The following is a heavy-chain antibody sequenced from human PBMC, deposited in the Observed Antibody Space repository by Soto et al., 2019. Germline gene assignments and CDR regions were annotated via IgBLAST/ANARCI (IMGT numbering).Heavy chain of an antibody. CDR1: GGSITNHY. CDR3: ARDYDVNTAVDYWYFDL. Sequence: QVQLQESGPRLVTPSETLTLTCSVSGGSITNHYWGWIRQPPGKGLEFIGRIYPSGRAHYNPSLQDRATMSVDTSKNQFSLKVNSVTAADTAIYYCARDYDVNTAVDYWYFDLWGRGTLVTVSS. D-gene: IGHD5-18*01. V-gene: IGHV4-4*07. CDR2: IYPSGRA. J-gene: IGHJ2*01.